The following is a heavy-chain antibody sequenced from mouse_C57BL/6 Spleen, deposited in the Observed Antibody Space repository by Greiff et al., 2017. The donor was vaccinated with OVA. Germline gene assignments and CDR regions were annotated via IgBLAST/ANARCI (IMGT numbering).Heavy chain of an antibody. J-gene: IGHJ1*03. CDR3: TRGLYYGSSLRYFDV. CDR1: GFTFSSYA. CDR2: ISSGGDYI. D-gene: IGHD1-1*01. V-gene: IGHV5-9-1*02. Sequence: EVNVVESGEGLVKPGGSLKLSCAASGFTFSSYAMSWVRQTPEKRLEWVAYISSGGDYIYYADTVKGRFTISRDNARNTLYLQMSSLKSEDTAMYYCTRGLYYGSSLRYFDVWGTGTTVTVSS.